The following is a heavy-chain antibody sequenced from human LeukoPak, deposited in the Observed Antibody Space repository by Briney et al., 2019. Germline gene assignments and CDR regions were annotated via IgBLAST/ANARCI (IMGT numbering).Heavy chain of an antibody. CDR3: ARDDRDGSWSWFDP. J-gene: IGHJ5*02. V-gene: IGHV1-18*01. CDR2: ISACSANT. Sequence: ASVKVSCKASGYTFTTYGISWVRQAPGQGPEWMGWISACSANTNYAQKFQGRVTLTTDTSTSTAYMELRSLTSDDTAVYYCARDDRDGSWSWFDPWGQGTLVTVSS. CDR1: GYTFTTYG. D-gene: IGHD6-13*01.